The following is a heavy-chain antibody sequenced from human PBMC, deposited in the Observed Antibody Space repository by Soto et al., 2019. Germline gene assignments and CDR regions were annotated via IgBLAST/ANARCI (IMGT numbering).Heavy chain of an antibody. J-gene: IGHJ5*02. CDR2: ISHSGST. CDR1: GGSISSGGYS. V-gene: IGHV4-30-2*01. CDR3: ARWFDP. Sequence: QLQLQESGSGLVKPSQTLSLTCAVSGGSISSGGYSWSWIRQPPGKGLEWIGYISHSGSTYYNPSLXSXXTISVDRSKDQFSLKLSSVTAADPAVYYCARWFDPWGQGTLVTVSS.